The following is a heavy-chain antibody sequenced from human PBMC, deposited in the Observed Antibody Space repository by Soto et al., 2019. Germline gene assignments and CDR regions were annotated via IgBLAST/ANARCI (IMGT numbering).Heavy chain of an antibody. CDR3: ARDTGGYDYYYGMDV. Sequence: GASVKVSCKASGYTFTSYYMHWVRQAPGQGLEWMGIINPSGGSTSYAQKFQGRVTMTRDTSTSTVYMELSSLRSEDTAVYYCARDTGGYDYYYGMDVWGQGTTVTVSS. D-gene: IGHD2-8*02. J-gene: IGHJ6*02. V-gene: IGHV1-46*01. CDR2: INPSGGST. CDR1: GYTFTSYY.